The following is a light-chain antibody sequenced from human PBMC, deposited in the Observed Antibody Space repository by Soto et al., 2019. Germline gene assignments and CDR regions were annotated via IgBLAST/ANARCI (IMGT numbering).Light chain of an antibody. V-gene: IGLV2-14*01. CDR3: ISYTSSSTSYV. J-gene: IGLJ1*01. CDR1: SSDVGGYNY. CDR2: KVS. Sequence: QSVLTQPASVSGSPGQSITISCTGTSSDVGGYNYVAWYQQHPGKVPRLMIYKVSNRPSGVSNRFSGSKSGSTASLTISGLQAEDEADYYCISYTSSSTSYVFGTGTKVTVL.